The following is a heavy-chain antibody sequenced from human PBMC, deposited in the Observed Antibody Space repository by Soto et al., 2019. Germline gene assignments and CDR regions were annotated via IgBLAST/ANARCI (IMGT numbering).Heavy chain of an antibody. V-gene: IGHV1-69*15. Sequence: QVQLVQSGAEVKKPGSSVKVSCKSSGGTFSTSSMNWVRQAPEQGPEWMGNILPIFGTADYVHKFQGRVTITANESTKTVYMELRSLLSADTAVYYCARGHEFGGNSDAFDIWGQGTVVTVSS. CDR1: GGTFSTSS. CDR2: ILPIFGTA. D-gene: IGHD2-21*02. J-gene: IGHJ3*02. CDR3: ARGHEFGGNSDAFDI.